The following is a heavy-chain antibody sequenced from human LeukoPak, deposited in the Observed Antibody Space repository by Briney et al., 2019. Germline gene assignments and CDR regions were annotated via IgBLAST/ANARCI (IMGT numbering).Heavy chain of an antibody. V-gene: IGHV4-4*09. D-gene: IGHD2-21*01. CDR3: ARYIFPNWFDP. CDR2: IYTSGST. Sequence: SETLSLTCTVSGGSISSYYWSWIRQPPGKGLEWIGYIYTSGSTNYNPSLKSRVTISVDTSKNQFSLKLSSVTAADTAVYYCARYIFPNWFDPWGQGTLVTVSS. CDR1: GGSISSYY. J-gene: IGHJ5*02.